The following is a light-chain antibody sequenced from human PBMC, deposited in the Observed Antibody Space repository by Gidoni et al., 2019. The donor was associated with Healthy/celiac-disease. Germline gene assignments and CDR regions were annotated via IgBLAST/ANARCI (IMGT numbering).Light chain of an antibody. CDR2: DAS. V-gene: IGKV1-33*01. CDR1: QDISNY. J-gene: IGKJ5*01. CDR3: QQYDNLPIT. Sequence: MTQSPSSLSASVGDRVTITCQASQDISNYLNWYQQKPGKAPKLLIYDASHLETGVPSRFSGSGSGTDFTFTISSLHPEDIATYYCQQYDNLPITFGQGTRLEIK.